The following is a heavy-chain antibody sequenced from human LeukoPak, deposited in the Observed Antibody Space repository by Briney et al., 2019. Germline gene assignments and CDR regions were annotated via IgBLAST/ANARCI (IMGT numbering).Heavy chain of an antibody. CDR1: GGSLSSGGYY. CDR2: IYYSGST. J-gene: IGHJ4*02. V-gene: IGHV4-31*03. D-gene: IGHD6-13*01. CDR3: ASHKSGIAAAGPFDY. Sequence: SQTLSLTCTVSGGSLSSGGYYWSWIRRRPGKGLEWIGYIYYSGSTYYNPSLKSRVTISVDTSKNQFSLKLSSVTAADTAVYYCASHKSGIAAAGPFDYWGQGTLVTVSS.